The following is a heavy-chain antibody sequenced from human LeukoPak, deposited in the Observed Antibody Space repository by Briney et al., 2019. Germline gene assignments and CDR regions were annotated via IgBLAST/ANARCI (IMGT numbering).Heavy chain of an antibody. D-gene: IGHD1-26*01. CDR3: ARLVTEDY. CDR2: INHSGST. Sequence: PSETLSLTCAVYGGSFSGYYWSWIRQPPGKGLEWIGEINHSGSTNYNPSLKSRVTISVDTSKNQFSLKLSSVTAADTAVYYCARLVTEDYWGQGTLVTVSS. J-gene: IGHJ4*02. V-gene: IGHV4-34*01. CDR1: GGSFSGYY.